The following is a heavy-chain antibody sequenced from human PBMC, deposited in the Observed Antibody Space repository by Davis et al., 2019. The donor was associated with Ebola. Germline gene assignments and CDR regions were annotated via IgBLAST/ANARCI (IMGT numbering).Heavy chain of an antibody. Sequence: AASVKVSCKASGYTFTSYAMHWVRQAPGQRLEWMGWINAGNGNTKYSQKFQGRVTITRDTSASTAYMELSSLRSEDTAVYYCARGGNWNYRHYFDYWGQGTLVTVSS. CDR3: ARGGNWNYRHYFDY. CDR2: INAGNGNT. V-gene: IGHV1-3*01. J-gene: IGHJ4*02. D-gene: IGHD1-7*01. CDR1: GYTFTSYA.